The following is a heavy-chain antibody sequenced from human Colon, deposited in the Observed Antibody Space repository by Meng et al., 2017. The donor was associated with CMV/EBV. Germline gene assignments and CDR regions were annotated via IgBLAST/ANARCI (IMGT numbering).Heavy chain of an antibody. V-gene: IGHV3-11*01. CDR3: ARVGLSGSYLHS. CDR2: ISGSSNTI. D-gene: IGHD1-26*01. J-gene: IGHJ4*02. Sequence: GESLKISCATSGFIMRDYYLAWIRQAPGKGLEWISYISGSSNTIYYADSVKGRFTTSRDNAMRSLYLQMNSLTAEDTAVYYCARVGLSGSYLHSWGQGTLVTVSS. CDR1: GFIMRDYY.